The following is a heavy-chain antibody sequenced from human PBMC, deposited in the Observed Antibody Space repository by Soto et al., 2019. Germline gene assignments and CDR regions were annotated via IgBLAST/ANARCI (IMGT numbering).Heavy chain of an antibody. CDR2: ISSSSSYI. CDR3: ARGPPQHIVVATAILWAFDI. CDR1: GFTFSSYS. J-gene: IGHJ3*02. V-gene: IGHV3-21*01. Sequence: PGGSLRLSCAASGFTFSSYSMNWVRQAPGKGLEWVSSISSSSSYIYYADSVKGRFTISRDNAKNSLYLQMNSLRAEDTAVYYCARGPPQHIVVATAILWAFDIWGQGTMVTVSS. D-gene: IGHD2-21*02.